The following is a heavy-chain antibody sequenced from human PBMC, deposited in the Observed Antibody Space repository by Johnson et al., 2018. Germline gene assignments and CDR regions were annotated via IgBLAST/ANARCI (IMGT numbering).Heavy chain of an antibody. V-gene: IGHV1-58*02. CDR3: AADRGYYYDSSGYYPDAFDI. Sequence: QLVQSGAEVKKXGSSVKVSCKASGGTFSSYAISWVRQARGQRLEWIGWIVVGSGNTNYAQKFQERVPITRDMSTSTAYMGLSSLRSEDKAVYYCAADRGYYYDSSGYYPDAFDIWGQGTMVTVSS. CDR1: GGTFSSYA. D-gene: IGHD3-22*01. J-gene: IGHJ3*02. CDR2: IVVGSGNT.